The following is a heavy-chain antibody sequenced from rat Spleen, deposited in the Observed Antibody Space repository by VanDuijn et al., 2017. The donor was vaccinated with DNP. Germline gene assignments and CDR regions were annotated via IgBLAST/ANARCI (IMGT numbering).Heavy chain of an antibody. CDR2: ISYSGST. CDR1: GYSITSNY. V-gene: IGHV3-1*01. J-gene: IGHJ2*01. CDR3: ARRAADY. Sequence: EVQLQESGPGLLKPSQSLSLTCSVTGYSITSNYWGWIRKFPGNKMEWIGHISYSGSTSYNPSLKSRISITRDTSKNQFFLQLNSVTTEDTATYYCARRAADYWGQGVMVTVSS.